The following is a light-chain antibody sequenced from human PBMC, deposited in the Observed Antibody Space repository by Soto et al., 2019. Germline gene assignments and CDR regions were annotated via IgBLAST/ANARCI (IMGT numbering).Light chain of an antibody. V-gene: IGKV1-39*01. CDR3: QQSYSSPPYT. Sequence: DLQMTQSPSSLSASVGDRVTITCRASQSISTYLNWFQQKPGKAPNLLIYAASSLQSGVPSRFSGSGSGTDFTLTISSVQPEDFATYYCQQSYSSPPYTFGQGTKLEIK. CDR2: AAS. J-gene: IGKJ2*01. CDR1: QSISTY.